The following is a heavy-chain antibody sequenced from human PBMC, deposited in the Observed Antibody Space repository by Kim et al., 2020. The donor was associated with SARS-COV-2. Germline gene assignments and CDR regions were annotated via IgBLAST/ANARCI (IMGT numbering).Heavy chain of an antibody. CDR3: AKSGGFSSGREYFQS. J-gene: IGHJ1*01. CDR2: ISYSGST. V-gene: IGHV4-61*01. CDR1: SDSVISGSYY. Sequence: SETLSLTCTVSSDSVISGSYYWSWIRQPPGKGLEWIGYISYSGSTNYNPSLESRVAISLDTSNNQFALNLSSVTAADTAVYYCAKSGGFSSGREYFQSWGQGTLVTVSS. D-gene: IGHD6-25*01.